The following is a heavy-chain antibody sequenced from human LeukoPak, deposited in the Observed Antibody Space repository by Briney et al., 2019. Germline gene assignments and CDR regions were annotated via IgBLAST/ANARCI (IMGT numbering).Heavy chain of an antibody. CDR1: GYSISSGYY. J-gene: IGHJ4*02. CDR2: IYHSGST. Sequence: PSETLSLTCTVSGYSISSGYYWGWIRQPPGKGLEWIGSIYHSGSTYYNPSLKSRVTISVDTSKNQFSLKLSSVTAADTAVYYCARADYYGRGKVDYWGEGTLVTVSS. D-gene: IGHD3-10*02. V-gene: IGHV4-38-2*02. CDR3: ARADYYGRGKVDY.